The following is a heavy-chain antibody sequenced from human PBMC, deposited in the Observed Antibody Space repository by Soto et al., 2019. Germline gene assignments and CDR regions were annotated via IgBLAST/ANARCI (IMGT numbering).Heavy chain of an antibody. V-gene: IGHV3-30*18. CDR2: ISYDGSNK. CDR1: GFTFSSYG. J-gene: IGHJ6*02. Sequence: GGSLRLSCAASGFTFSSYGMHWVRQAPGKGLEWVAVISYDGSNKYYADSVKGRFTISRDNYKNTLYLQMNSLRAEDTAAYYCAKDLGWIQSRRDYGMDVWGQGTRVTVSS. D-gene: IGHD5-18*01. CDR3: AKDLGWIQSRRDYGMDV.